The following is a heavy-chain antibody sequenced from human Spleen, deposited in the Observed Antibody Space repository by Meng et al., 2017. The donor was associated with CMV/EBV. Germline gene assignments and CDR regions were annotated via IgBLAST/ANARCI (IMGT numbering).Heavy chain of an antibody. CDR2: IHPSDSDT. Sequence: CKGSRFHFSPYWIAWLRQKPGKGPEWMGIIHPSDSDTRYSPSFQGQVTFSVDNSISTAYLRWRSLKVSDTAMYYCATQVDSSSLDFGLWGRGSLVTVSS. V-gene: IGHV5-51*01. D-gene: IGHD2-2*01. CDR3: ATQVDSSSLDFGL. J-gene: IGHJ2*01. CDR1: RFHFSPYW.